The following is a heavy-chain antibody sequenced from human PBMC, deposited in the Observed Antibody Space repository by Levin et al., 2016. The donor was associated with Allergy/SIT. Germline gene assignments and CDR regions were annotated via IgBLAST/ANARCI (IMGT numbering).Heavy chain of an antibody. V-gene: IGHV3-73*01. J-gene: IGHJ6*03. CDR2: IRSKANSYAT. D-gene: IGHD3-16*01. CDR3: TRRYDPRANYYYYMDV. Sequence: VRQAPGKGLEWVGRIRSKANSYATAYAASVKGRFTISRDDSKNTAYLQMNSLKTEDTAVYYCTRRYDPRANYYYYMDVWGKGTTVTVSS.